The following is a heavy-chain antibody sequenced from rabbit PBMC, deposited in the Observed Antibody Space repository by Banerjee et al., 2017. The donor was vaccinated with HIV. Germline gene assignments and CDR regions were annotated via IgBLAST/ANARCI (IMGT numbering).Heavy chain of an antibody. CDR3: ARDLAGVIGWNFNL. Sequence: SLKESGGGLVQPGGSLTLSCKASGFDFSSYYMNWVRQAPGEGLEYIGCIGSGSTWYASWANGRFTISKTSSTTVTLQMTSLTAADTATYFCARDLAGVIGWNFNLWGQGTLVTVS. V-gene: IGHV1S40*01. CDR2: IGSGST. J-gene: IGHJ4*01. CDR1: GFDFSSYY. D-gene: IGHD4-1*01.